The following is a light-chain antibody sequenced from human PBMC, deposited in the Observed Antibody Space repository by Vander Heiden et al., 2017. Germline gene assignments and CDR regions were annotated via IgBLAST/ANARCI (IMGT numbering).Light chain of an antibody. CDR1: RSNIGSNY. J-gene: IGLJ3*02. Sequence: QSVLTQPPSASGTPGQRVTISCSGSRSNIGSNYVYWYQQLQGTAPKLLIYRNNQRPSGVPDRFSGSKSGTSASLAISGLRSEDEADYYCAAWDDSLSGKVFGGGTKLTVL. CDR3: AAWDDSLSGKV. V-gene: IGLV1-47*01. CDR2: RNN.